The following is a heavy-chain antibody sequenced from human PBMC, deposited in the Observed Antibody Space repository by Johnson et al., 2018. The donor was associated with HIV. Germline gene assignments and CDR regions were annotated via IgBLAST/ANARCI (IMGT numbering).Heavy chain of an antibody. J-gene: IGHJ3*02. CDR3: ARGFHRGGAFDS. D-gene: IGHD1-14*01. Sequence: QVQLVESGGGLVQPGGSLRLSCAASGFTVSGNYMNWVRQAPGKGLEWVALISYDGSNKYYADSVKGRFTISRDYSKNTLYLQMNSLRAEETAVYYCARGFHRGGAFDSWGQGTMVTVSS. CDR2: ISYDGSNK. CDR1: GFTVSGNY. V-gene: IGHV3-30*03.